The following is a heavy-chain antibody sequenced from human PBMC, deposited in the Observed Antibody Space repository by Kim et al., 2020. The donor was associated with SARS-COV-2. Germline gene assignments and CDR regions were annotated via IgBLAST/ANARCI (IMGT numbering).Heavy chain of an antibody. V-gene: IGHV3-30*18. CDR2: ISYDGSNK. D-gene: IGHD3-22*01. CDR3: AKDQDQAVLSGYTYYFDY. Sequence: GGSLRLSCAASGFTFSSYGMHWVRQAPGKGLEWVAVISYDGSNKYYADSVKGRFTISRDNSKNTLYLQMNSLRAEDTAVYYCAKDQDQAVLSGYTYYFDYWGQGTLVTVSS. J-gene: IGHJ4*02. CDR1: GFTFSSYG.